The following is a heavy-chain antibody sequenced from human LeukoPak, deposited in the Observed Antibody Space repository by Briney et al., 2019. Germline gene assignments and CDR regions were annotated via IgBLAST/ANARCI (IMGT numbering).Heavy chain of an antibody. D-gene: IGHD2-15*01. V-gene: IGHV3-7*04. J-gene: IGHJ4*02. CDR1: GFTFSSYW. CDR3: ARVDCSGGSCCQDD. Sequence: PGGSLRLSCAASGFTFSSYWMTWVRQAPGKGLEWVANIKQDGSEKYYVDSVKGRFTISRDNAKNSLYLQMNSLRAEDTAVYYCARVDCSGGSCCQDDWGQGTLVTVSS. CDR2: IKQDGSEK.